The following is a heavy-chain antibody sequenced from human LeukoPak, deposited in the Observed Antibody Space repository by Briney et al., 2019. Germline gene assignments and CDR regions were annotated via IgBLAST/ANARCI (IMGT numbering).Heavy chain of an antibody. Sequence: GGSLRLSCAVSGFTFSSYWMHWVRQAPGKGLVWVSRINSHGAGTSYADSVSGRFTISRENAKNTMYLQMNSLRVEDTAVYYCVRDGDGDYPIDYWGQGTLVTVSS. CDR3: VRDGDGDYPIDY. CDR1: GFTFSSYW. D-gene: IGHD4-17*01. J-gene: IGHJ4*02. CDR2: INSHGAGT. V-gene: IGHV3-74*01.